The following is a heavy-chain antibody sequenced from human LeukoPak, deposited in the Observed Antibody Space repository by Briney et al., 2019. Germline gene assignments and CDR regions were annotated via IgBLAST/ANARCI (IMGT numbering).Heavy chain of an antibody. CDR1: GFTFSSYG. CDR3: AKGNYGDYPHDY. Sequence: GGSLRLSCAASGFTFSSYGMHWVRQAPGKGLEWVAFIRYDGSNKYYADSVKGRFTISRDNSKKTLYLQMNSLRAEDTAVYYCAKGNYGDYPHDYWGQGTLVTVSS. J-gene: IGHJ4*02. D-gene: IGHD4-17*01. CDR2: IRYDGSNK. V-gene: IGHV3-30*02.